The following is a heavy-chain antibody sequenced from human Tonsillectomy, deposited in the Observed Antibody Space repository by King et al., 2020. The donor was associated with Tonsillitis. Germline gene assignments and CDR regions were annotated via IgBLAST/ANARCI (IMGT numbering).Heavy chain of an antibody. CDR2: IKGDGSEI. D-gene: IGHD1-1*01. CDR3: AWDLSATNGGGY. V-gene: IGHV3-7*04. J-gene: IGHJ4*02. Sequence: VQLVESGGGLVQPGGSLRLSCAASGFTFSNFWMSWVRQAPGKGLEWAAMIKGDGSEIHYVDSVRGRFTISRDNAKNSLALQMNSLRAEDTAVYYCAWDLSATNGGGYWGQGTLVTVSS. CDR1: GFTFSNFW.